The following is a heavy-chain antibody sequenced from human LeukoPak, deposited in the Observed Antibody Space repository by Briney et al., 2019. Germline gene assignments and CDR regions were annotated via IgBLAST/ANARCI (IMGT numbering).Heavy chain of an antibody. CDR1: GFTFSTYW. CDR2: INSDESST. CDR3: AKSRRAYCSGGSCFGLWDY. D-gene: IGHD2-15*01. Sequence: GGSLRLSCAASGFTFSTYWMHWVRQAPGKGLVWVSRINSDESSTTYADSVKGRFTISRDNAKNTLYLQMHSLRAEDTAVYYCAKSRRAYCSGGSCFGLWDYWGQGTLVTVSS. J-gene: IGHJ4*02. V-gene: IGHV3-74*01.